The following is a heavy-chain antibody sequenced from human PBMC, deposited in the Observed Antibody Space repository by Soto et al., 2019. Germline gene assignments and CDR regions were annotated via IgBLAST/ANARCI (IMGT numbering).Heavy chain of an antibody. CDR3: ARGGYCSSTSCYDYYYYYMDF. Sequence: ASVKVSCKASGYTFTSYDINWVRQATGQGLEWMGWMNPNSGNTGYAQKFQGRVTMTRNTSISTAYMELSSLRSEDTAVYYCARGGYCSSTSCYDYYYYYMDFWGKGTTVTVSS. CDR2: MNPNSGNT. J-gene: IGHJ6*03. CDR1: GYTFTSYD. D-gene: IGHD2-2*01. V-gene: IGHV1-8*01.